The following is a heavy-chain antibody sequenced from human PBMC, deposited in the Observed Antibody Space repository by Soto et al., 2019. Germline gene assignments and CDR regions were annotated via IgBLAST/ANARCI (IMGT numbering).Heavy chain of an antibody. Sequence: GGSLRLSCAASGFTFSSYAMSWVRQAPGKGLEWVSAISGSGGSTYYADSVKGRFTISRDNSKNTLYLQMNSLRAEDTAVYYCARGHGIEVAGIYGLDVWGQGTTVTVSS. J-gene: IGHJ6*02. V-gene: IGHV3-23*01. CDR3: ARGHGIEVAGIYGLDV. D-gene: IGHD6-19*01. CDR1: GFTFSSYA. CDR2: ISGSGGST.